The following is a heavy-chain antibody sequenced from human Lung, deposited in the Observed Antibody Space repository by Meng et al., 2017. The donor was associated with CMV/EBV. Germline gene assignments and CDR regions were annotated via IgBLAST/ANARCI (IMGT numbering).Heavy chain of an antibody. Sequence: LTCSVSADSISSSNWWSWVRQPPGKGLEWIGQIDHVERAAYHPSLKSRGTISVDKSKNELSLKLTSVTAADTAVYYCVRNGFYSLDLWGQGTLVTVSS. CDR3: VRNGFYSLDL. V-gene: IGHV4-4*02. CDR1: ADSISSSNW. D-gene: IGHD3-22*01. CDR2: IDHVERA. J-gene: IGHJ4*02.